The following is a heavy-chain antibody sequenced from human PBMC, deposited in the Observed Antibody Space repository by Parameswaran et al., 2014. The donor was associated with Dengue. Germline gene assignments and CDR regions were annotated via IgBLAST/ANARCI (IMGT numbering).Heavy chain of an antibody. J-gene: IGHJ5*02. CDR3: ASCPGSYPCGWFDP. CDR2: ISSNGGST. D-gene: IGHD3-10*01. Sequence: GGFLRLSCAASGFTFSSYAMHWVRQAPGKGLEYVSAISSNGGSTYYANSVKGRFTISRDNSKNTLYLQMGSLRAEDMAVYYCASCPGSYPCGWFDPWGQGTLVTVSS. CDR1: GFTFSSYA. V-gene: IGHV3-64*01.